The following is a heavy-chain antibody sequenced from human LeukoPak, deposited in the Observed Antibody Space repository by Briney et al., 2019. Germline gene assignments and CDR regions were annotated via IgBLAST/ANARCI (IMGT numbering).Heavy chain of an antibody. CDR3: ARGDYYGSGSYYLGDY. J-gene: IGHJ4*02. D-gene: IGHD3-10*01. CDR2: IHTSGST. CDR1: GGSISSYY. V-gene: IGHV4-4*07. Sequence: SQSLSLTCTVSGGSISSYYWSWIRQPAGKGLEWIGRIHTSGSTNYNPSLKSRVTMSVDTSKNQFSLKLSSVTAADTAVYYCARGDYYGSGSYYLGDYWGQGTLVTVSS.